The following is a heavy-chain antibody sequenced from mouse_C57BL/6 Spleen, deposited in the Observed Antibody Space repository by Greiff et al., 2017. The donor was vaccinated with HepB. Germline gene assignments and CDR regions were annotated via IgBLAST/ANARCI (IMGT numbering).Heavy chain of an antibody. CDR1: GYSFTSYY. J-gene: IGHJ3*01. V-gene: IGHV1-66*01. CDR3: ARGGYSSTPAWFAY. CDR2: IYPGSGNT. Sequence: VQLQESGPELVKPGASVKISCKASGYSFTSYYIHWVKQRPGQGLEWIGWIYPGSGNTKYNEKFKGKATLTADTSSSTAYMQLSSLTSEDSAVYYCARGGYSSTPAWFAYWGQGTLVTVSA. D-gene: IGHD1-1*01.